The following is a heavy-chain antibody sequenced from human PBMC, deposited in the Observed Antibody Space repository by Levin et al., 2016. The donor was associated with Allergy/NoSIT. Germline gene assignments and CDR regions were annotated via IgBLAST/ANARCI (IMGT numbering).Heavy chain of an antibody. CDR3: ASRHYYYYYMDV. CDR2: ISGSGGST. V-gene: IGHV3-23*01. J-gene: IGHJ6*03. Sequence: GESLKISCAASGFTFSSYAMSWVRQAPGKGLEWVSAISGSGGSTYYADSVKGRFTISRDNSKNTLYLQMNSLRAEDTAVYYCASRHYYYYYMDVWGKGTTVTVSS. CDR1: GFTFSSYA.